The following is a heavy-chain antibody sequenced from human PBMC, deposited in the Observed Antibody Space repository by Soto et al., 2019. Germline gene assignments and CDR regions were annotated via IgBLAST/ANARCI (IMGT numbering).Heavy chain of an antibody. Sequence: PGESLKISCTGSGYSFTSYWIGWVRQIPGKGLEWIGIIYPGDCETRYGPSVQGQFTISADNAINTAYLQLNSLKAADTAVYYCARLLFGGPWGMDVWGQGTMVTVSS. D-gene: IGHD2-21*01. J-gene: IGHJ6*02. V-gene: IGHV5-51*01. CDR3: ARLLFGGPWGMDV. CDR1: GYSFTSYW. CDR2: IYPGDCET.